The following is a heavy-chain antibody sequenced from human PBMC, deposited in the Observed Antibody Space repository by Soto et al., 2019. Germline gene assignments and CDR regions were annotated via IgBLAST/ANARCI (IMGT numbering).Heavy chain of an antibody. Sequence: EVQLVESGGGFVKPGGSLRLSCAASGFTFSNAWMNWVRQAPGKGLEWVGRIKSKTDGGTTDYAAPVKGRFTISRDDSKNTLYLQMNSLKTEDTAVYYCTTNSYYYDSSGYWSDAFDIWGQGTMVTVSS. V-gene: IGHV3-15*07. CDR2: IKSKTDGGTT. D-gene: IGHD3-22*01. CDR3: TTNSYYYDSSGYWSDAFDI. J-gene: IGHJ3*02. CDR1: GFTFSNAW.